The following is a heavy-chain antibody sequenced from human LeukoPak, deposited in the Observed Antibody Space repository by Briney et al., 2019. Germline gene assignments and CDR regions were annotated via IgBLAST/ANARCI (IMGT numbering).Heavy chain of an antibody. CDR3: ARDPYLAAGDAFDI. CDR2: IKQDGSEK. CDR1: GFTFSSYW. D-gene: IGHD6-13*01. J-gene: IGHJ3*02. Sequence: GSLRLSCAASGFTFSSYWMSWVRQAPGKGLEWVANIKQDGSEKYYVGSVKGRFTISRDNAKNSLYLQMNSLRAEDTAVYYCARDPYLAAGDAFDIWGQGTMVTVSS. V-gene: IGHV3-7*01.